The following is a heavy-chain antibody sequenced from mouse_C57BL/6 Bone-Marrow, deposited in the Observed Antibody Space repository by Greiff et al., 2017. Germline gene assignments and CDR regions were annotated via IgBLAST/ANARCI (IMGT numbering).Heavy chain of an antibody. D-gene: IGHD2-1*01. J-gene: IGHJ4*01. CDR1: GYTFTSYG. V-gene: IGHV1-81*01. Sequence: VQLQQSGAELARPGASVKLSCKASGYTFTSYGLSWVKQRTGQGLEWIGEIYPRSGNTYYNEKFKGKATLTADKSSSTAYMELRSLTSEDSAVYFCARSGIYYAYAMDYWGQGTSVTVSS. CDR2: IYPRSGNT. CDR3: ARSGIYYAYAMDY.